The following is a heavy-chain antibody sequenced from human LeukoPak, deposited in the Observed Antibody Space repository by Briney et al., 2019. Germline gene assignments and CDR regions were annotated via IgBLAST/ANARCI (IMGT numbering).Heavy chain of an antibody. V-gene: IGHV3-74*01. CDR2: INSDGSST. D-gene: IGHD1-26*01. Sequence: GGSLRLSCAASGFTFSSYWMHWVRQAPGKGLVWVSRINSDGSSTSYADSVKGRFTISRDNAKNTLYLQMNSLRAEDTAVYYCAKGGAPSYYYYMDVWGKGTTVTISS. CDR1: GFTFSSYW. J-gene: IGHJ6*03. CDR3: AKGGAPSYYYYMDV.